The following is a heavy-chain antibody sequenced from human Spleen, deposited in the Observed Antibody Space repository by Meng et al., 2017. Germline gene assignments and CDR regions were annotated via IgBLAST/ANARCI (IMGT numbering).Heavy chain of an antibody. Sequence: QVKLLDLGHGLVRPSETLSLTCTVCGGPVSNGLYYWSWLRQPPGKGLEWIGYIYSRGRNSYNPSLTSRVTISVDTSKNQFSLKLSSVTAADTVLYYCARAERVGYFDLWGRGTLVTVSS. D-gene: IGHD1-1*01. CDR2: IYSRGRN. J-gene: IGHJ2*01. V-gene: IGHV4-61*01. CDR3: ARAERVGYFDL. CDR1: GGPVSNGLYY.